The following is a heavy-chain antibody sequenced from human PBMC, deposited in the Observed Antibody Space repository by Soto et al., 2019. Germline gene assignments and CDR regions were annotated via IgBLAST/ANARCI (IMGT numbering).Heavy chain of an antibody. V-gene: IGHV3-23*01. CDR1: GFPFSSYA. J-gene: IGHJ4*02. CDR3: ARAPYYDFWSGYYTFFDY. Sequence: GGSLRLSCAASGFPFSSYAMSWVRQAPGKGLEWVSAISGSGGSTYYADSVKGRFTISRDNSKNTLYLQMNSLRAEDTAVYYCARAPYYDFWSGYYTFFDYWGQGTLVTVSS. D-gene: IGHD3-3*01. CDR2: ISGSGGST.